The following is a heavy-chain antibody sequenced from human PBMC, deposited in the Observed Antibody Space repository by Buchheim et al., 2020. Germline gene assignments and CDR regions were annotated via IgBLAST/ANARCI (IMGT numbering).Heavy chain of an antibody. CDR2: IWYDGSNK. Sequence: QVQLVESGGGVVQPGRSLRLSCAASGFTFSSYGMHWVRQAPGKGLEWVAVIWYDGSNKYYADSVKGRFTISRDNSKNPLYLQMNSLRAEDTAVYYCARESGDIVDYYYYGMDVWGQGTT. CDR3: ARESGDIVDYYYYGMDV. V-gene: IGHV3-33*01. J-gene: IGHJ6*02. D-gene: IGHD2-15*01. CDR1: GFTFSSYG.